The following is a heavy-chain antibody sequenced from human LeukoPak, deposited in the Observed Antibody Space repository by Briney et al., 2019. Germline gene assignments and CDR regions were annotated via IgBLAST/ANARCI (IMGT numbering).Heavy chain of an antibody. D-gene: IGHD6-25*01. Sequence: SETLSLSCAISGDTVSNNVGSWSWTRQSPSRGLEWLLSTYYRVRRYNEYAVFVETRITNNPNTTTNKCTLKLSSVTPEATSSDYCVSGLGYFQHWAQGTLVTVSS. V-gene: IGHV6-1*01. CDR2: TYYRVRRYN. CDR3: VSGLGYFQH. J-gene: IGHJ1*01. CDR1: GDTVSNNVGS.